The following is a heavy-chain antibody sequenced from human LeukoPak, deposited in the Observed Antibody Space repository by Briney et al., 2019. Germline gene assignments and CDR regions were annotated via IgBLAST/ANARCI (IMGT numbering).Heavy chain of an antibody. V-gene: IGHV3-33*01. D-gene: IGHD6-13*01. CDR3: ARDVGSRYFDL. Sequence: GGSLRLSCAASGFTFSTYGMHWIRQAPGKGLEWVVLIWHDGRNTYYADSVKGRFTISRDNSKNTMSLQMNSLRVEDTAVYYCARDVGSRYFDLWGRGTLVTVSS. CDR2: IWHDGRNT. J-gene: IGHJ2*01. CDR1: GFTFSTYG.